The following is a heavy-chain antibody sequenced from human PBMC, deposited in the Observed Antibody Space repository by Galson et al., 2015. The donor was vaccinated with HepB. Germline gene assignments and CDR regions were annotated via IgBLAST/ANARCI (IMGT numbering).Heavy chain of an antibody. CDR2: INPSGGST. CDR3: ARPTVVTPDEAFDI. Sequence: SVKVSCKASGYTFTRCYIHWVRQAPGQGLEWMGIINPSGGSTSYAQKFQGRVTMTRDTSTSTVYMELSSLRSEDTAVYYCARPTVVTPDEAFDIWGQGTWVTVSS. J-gene: IGHJ3*02. D-gene: IGHD4-23*01. V-gene: IGHV1-46*01. CDR1: GYTFTRCY.